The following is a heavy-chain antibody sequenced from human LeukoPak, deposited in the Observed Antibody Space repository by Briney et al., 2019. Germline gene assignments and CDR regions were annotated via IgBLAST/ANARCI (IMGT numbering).Heavy chain of an antibody. J-gene: IGHJ3*02. CDR3: ARGRLRFLEMDAFDI. CDR1: GYTFTSYG. V-gene: IGHV1-18*01. CDR2: ISAYNGNT. Sequence: ASVKVSCKASGYTFTSYGISWVRQAPGQGLEWMGWISAYNGNTNYAQKLQGRVTMTTDTSTSTAYMELRSLRSDDTAVYYCARGRLRFLEMDAFDIWGQGTMVTVSS. D-gene: IGHD3-3*01.